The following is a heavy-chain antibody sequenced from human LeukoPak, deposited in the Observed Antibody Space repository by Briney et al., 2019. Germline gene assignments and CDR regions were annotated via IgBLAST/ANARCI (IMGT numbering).Heavy chain of an antibody. Sequence: GASVKVSCTASGYTFTSYDINWVRQAPGQGLEWMGWMNPNSGNTGYAQKFQGRVTMTRNTSISTAYMELSSLRSVDTAVYYCARGPGARWVLVRYFDWRGPNWFDPWGQGTLVTVSS. CDR1: GYTFTSYD. D-gene: IGHD3-9*01. V-gene: IGHV1-8*01. J-gene: IGHJ5*02. CDR3: ARGPGARWVLVRYFDWRGPNWFDP. CDR2: MNPNSGNT.